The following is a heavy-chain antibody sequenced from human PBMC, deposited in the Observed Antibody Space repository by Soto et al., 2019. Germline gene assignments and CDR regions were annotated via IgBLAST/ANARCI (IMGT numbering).Heavy chain of an antibody. D-gene: IGHD6-19*01. J-gene: IGHJ4*02. CDR2: ISGSGGST. Sequence: HPGGSLRRSCAASGFTFSSYAMSWVRQAPGKGLEWVSAISGSGGSTYYADSVKGRFTISRDNSKNTLYLQMNSLRAEDTAVYYCARDVPDSGWSYFDYWGQGTLVTVSS. CDR3: ARDVPDSGWSYFDY. V-gene: IGHV3-23*01. CDR1: GFTFSSYA.